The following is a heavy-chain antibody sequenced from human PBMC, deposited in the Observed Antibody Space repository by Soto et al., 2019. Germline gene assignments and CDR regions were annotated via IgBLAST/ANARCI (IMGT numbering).Heavy chain of an antibody. Sequence: QVQLVESGGGVVQPGRPLRLSCAASGFTFSRYGMHWVRQAPGKGLEWVAVIWYDGSNKYYADSVKGRFTISRDNSKNTLYLQMNSLRAEDTAVYYCARVGGSYYDLNGMDVWGQGTTVTVSS. D-gene: IGHD1-26*01. J-gene: IGHJ6*02. CDR2: IWYDGSNK. CDR1: GFTFSRYG. CDR3: ARVGGSYYDLNGMDV. V-gene: IGHV3-33*01.